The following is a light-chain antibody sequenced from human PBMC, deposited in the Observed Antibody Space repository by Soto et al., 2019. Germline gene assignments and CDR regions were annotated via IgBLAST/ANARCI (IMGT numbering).Light chain of an antibody. CDR1: QSVSSIY. V-gene: IGKV3-20*01. J-gene: IGKJ3*01. CDR2: GAS. Sequence: EIVLTQSPGTLSLSPGERATLSCRASQSVSSIYLAWYQQKPAQAPRLLIYGASSSATAIPDRFSGSGSGTDFTLTISRLEPEDFAVYYCQQFGSSPLFTFGPGTKVDVK. CDR3: QQFGSSPLFT.